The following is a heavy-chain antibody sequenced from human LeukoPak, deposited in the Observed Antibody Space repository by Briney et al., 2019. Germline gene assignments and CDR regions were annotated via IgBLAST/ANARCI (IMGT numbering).Heavy chain of an antibody. Sequence: GGSLRLSCAASGITVSSNYMTWVRQAPGRGLEWVSVLYSGGTTYYTDSVKGRFTISRDNSKNTLYLQMDSLRVEDTAVYYCARDPPGIRVPGVWGQDTRVTVSS. CDR2: LYSGGTT. V-gene: IGHV3-53*01. D-gene: IGHD6-19*01. CDR3: ARDPPGIRVPGV. CDR1: GITVSSNY. J-gene: IGHJ1*01.